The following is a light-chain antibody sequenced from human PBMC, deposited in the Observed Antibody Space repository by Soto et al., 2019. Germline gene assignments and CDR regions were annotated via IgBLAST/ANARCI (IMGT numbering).Light chain of an antibody. V-gene: IGKV3-20*01. CDR3: QQYGGSAWWT. J-gene: IGKJ1*01. CDR1: QSVSSTY. Sequence: EIVLTQSPGTLSLSPGERATLSCRASQSVSSTYLAWYQQKPGQAPRLLIYDASSRATGIPDRFSGSGSGTDFTLTISRLEPEDFAVYYRQQYGGSAWWTFGQGTKVEIK. CDR2: DAS.